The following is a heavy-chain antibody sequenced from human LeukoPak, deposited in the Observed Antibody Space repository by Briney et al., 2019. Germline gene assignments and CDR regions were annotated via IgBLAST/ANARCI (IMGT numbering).Heavy chain of an antibody. V-gene: IGHV3-7*01. Sequence: GGSLRLSCEVSGFTFTDYWMSWVRQAPGNGLEWVANIKQDGSEKYYVDSVKGRFTISRDNAKNSLYLQLNSLRAEDTAVYYCAREGRKSFSMTYWGQGTLVTVSS. CDR3: AREGRKSFSMTY. J-gene: IGHJ4*02. CDR2: IKQDGSEK. CDR1: GFTFTDYW. D-gene: IGHD2/OR15-2a*01.